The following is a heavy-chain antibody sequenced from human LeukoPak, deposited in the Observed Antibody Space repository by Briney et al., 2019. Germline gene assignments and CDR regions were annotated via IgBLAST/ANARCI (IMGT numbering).Heavy chain of an antibody. D-gene: IGHD3-22*01. CDR2: INPSGGST. V-gene: IGHV1-46*01. CDR3: ARDVNDQDYYDSSGYFGVGDY. CDR1: GYTFTSYA. Sequence: ASVKVSCKASGYTFTSYAMHWVRQAPGQGLEWMGIINPSGGSTSYAQKFQGRVTMTRDMSTSTVYMELSSLRSEDTAVYYCARDVNDQDYYDSSGYFGVGDYWGQGTLVTVSS. J-gene: IGHJ4*02.